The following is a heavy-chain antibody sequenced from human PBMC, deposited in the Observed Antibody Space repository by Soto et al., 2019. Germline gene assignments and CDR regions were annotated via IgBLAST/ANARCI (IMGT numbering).Heavy chain of an antibody. D-gene: IGHD3-10*01. CDR3: ARDQPNYGSGSYYKTAYNWFDP. J-gene: IGHJ5*02. CDR1: GYTFTSYG. CDR2: ISAYNGNT. Sequence: SVKVSCRASGYTFTSYGISWVRQAPGQGLEWMGWISAYNGNTNYAQKLQGRVNMTTDTSTSTAYMELRSLRSDDTAVYYCARDQPNYGSGSYYKTAYNWFDPWGQGTLVTVLL. V-gene: IGHV1-18*04.